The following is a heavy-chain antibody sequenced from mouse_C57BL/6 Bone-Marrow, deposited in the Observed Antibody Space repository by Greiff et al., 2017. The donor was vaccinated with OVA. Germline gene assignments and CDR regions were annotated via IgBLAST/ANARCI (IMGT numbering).Heavy chain of an antibody. CDR3: ARCRYDPLV. D-gene: IGHD2-3*01. CDR2: INPYNGGT. CDR1: GYTFTDYY. J-gene: IGHJ2*01. Sequence: VQLQQSGPVLVKPGASVKMSCKASGYTFTDYYMNWVKQSHGKSLEWIGVINPYNGGTSYNQKFKGKATLTVDKSSSTAYMELNSLTSEDSAVYYCARCRYDPLVWGQGTTLTVSS. V-gene: IGHV1-19*01.